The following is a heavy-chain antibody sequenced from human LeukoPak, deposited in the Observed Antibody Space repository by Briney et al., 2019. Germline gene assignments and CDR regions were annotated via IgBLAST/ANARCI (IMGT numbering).Heavy chain of an antibody. J-gene: IGHJ5*02. CDR2: IYYSGSI. CDR1: GGSISISSYY. V-gene: IGHV4-39*01. D-gene: IGHD3-10*01. Sequence: SETLSLTCTVSGGSISISSYYWAWIRQPPGNGLLWIGGIYYSGSIYYNPSLKSRVPISVDTSKNQFSLKLSSLTAADTAVYYCARLPALRVSQPWFDPWGQGTLVTVSS. CDR3: ARLPALRVSQPWFDP.